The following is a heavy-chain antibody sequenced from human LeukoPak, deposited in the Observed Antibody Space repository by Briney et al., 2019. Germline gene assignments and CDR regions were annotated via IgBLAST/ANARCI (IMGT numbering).Heavy chain of an antibody. CDR2: INAFSTSM. CDR3: ARDGYRADAFDI. Sequence: GGSLRLSCAASGFTFTNYNMNWVRQTPGKGLEWVSYINAFSTSMYYADSVKGRFTISRDNAKTSLYLQMNSLRAEDTAVYYCARDGYRADAFDIWGQGTMVTVSS. D-gene: IGHD5-18*01. CDR1: GFTFTNYN. J-gene: IGHJ3*02. V-gene: IGHV3-48*01.